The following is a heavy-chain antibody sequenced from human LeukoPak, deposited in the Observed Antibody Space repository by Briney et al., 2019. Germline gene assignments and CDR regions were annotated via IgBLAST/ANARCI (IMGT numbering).Heavy chain of an antibody. CDR1: GFPFSSYA. CDR2: ISGSGGST. D-gene: IGHD2-15*01. J-gene: IGHJ4*02. CDR3: AKSPSVVGKGLDY. V-gene: IGHV3-23*01. Sequence: GGSLRLSCAASGFPFSSYAMSWVRQAPGKGLEWVSAISGSGGSTYYADSVKGRFTISRDNSKNTLYLQMNSLRAEDTAVYYCAKSPSVVGKGLDYWGQGTLVTVSS.